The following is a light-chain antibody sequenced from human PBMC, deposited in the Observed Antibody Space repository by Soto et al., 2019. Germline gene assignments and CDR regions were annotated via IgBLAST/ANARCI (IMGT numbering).Light chain of an antibody. V-gene: IGKV3-15*01. Sequence: EILMTQSPATLSVSPGERATLSCRATQSINNNYLAWYQQKLGQAPRLLIYDTSTRATGIPARFSGSGSGTEFTLTISGLQSEDSAVYYCQQYSKWPLTFGGGTRVEIK. CDR1: QSINNN. CDR2: DTS. J-gene: IGKJ4*01. CDR3: QQYSKWPLT.